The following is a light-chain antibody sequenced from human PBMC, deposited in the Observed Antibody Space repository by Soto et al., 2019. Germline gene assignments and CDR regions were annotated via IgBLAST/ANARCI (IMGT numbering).Light chain of an antibody. CDR3: AAWDDSLSGYV. CDR2: RNN. CDR1: SSNIGSNY. V-gene: IGLV1-47*01. J-gene: IGLJ1*01. Sequence: QSVLTQRPSASGTPGQRVTISCSGSSSNIGSNYVYWYQQLPGTAPKLLIYRNNQRPSGVPDRFSGSKSGTSASLAISGLRSEDEADYYCAAWDDSLSGYVFGTGTKVTV.